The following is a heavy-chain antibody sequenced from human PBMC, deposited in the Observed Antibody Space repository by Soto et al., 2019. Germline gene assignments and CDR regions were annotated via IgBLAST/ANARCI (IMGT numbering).Heavy chain of an antibody. CDR2: IWYDGSNK. Sequence: GGSLRLSCAASGFTFSSYGMHWVRQAPGKGLEWVAVIWYDGSNKYYADSVKGRFTISRDNSKNTLYLQMNSLRAEDTAVYYCAREGSNSWEEYYFDYWGQGTLVTVSS. V-gene: IGHV3-33*01. D-gene: IGHD6-13*01. CDR3: AREGSNSWEEYYFDY. J-gene: IGHJ4*01. CDR1: GFTFSSYG.